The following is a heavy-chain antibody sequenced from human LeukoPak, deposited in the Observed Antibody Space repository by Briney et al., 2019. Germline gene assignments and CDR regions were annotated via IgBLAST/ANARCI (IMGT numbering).Heavy chain of an antibody. J-gene: IGHJ6*02. CDR3: ARQYYDFWSGYWEYYYYGMDV. CDR2: IYYSGST. Sequence: SEILSLTCTVSGGSISSSSYYWGWIRQPPGKGLEWIGSIYYSGSTYYNPSLKSRVTISVDTSKNQFSLKLSSVTAADTAVYYCARQYYDFWSGYWEYYYYGMDVWGQGTTVTVSS. V-gene: IGHV4-39*01. CDR1: GGSISSSSYY. D-gene: IGHD3-3*01.